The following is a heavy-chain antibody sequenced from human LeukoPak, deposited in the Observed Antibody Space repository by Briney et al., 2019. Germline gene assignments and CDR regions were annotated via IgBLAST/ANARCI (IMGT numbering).Heavy chain of an antibody. V-gene: IGHV6-1*01. CDR3: ARERDGSFDI. CDR1: GDSVSSNSAG. D-gene: IGHD5-24*01. CDR2: THYTSKWYN. Sequence: SQTLSLTCAISGDSVSSNSAGWNWIRQSPSRGLEWLGRTHYTSKWYNDYATSVQSRITINPDTSKSQFSLQVNSVTPEDTAVYYCARERDGSFDIWGQGTVVTVSS. J-gene: IGHJ3*02.